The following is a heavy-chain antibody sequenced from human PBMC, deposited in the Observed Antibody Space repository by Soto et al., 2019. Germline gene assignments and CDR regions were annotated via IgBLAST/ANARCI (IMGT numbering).Heavy chain of an antibody. CDR2: ISGSGGRT. CDR1: GFTFSSSA. V-gene: IGHV3-23*01. CDR3: AKGFSGVITRLYYGMDV. D-gene: IGHD3-16*01. J-gene: IGHJ6*02. Sequence: GSLRRSCAASGFTFSSSAVSWVRQAPGKGLERVSAISGSGGRTYYADSVKGRFTISRDNSKNTLYLQMNSLRAEDTAVYYCAKGFSGVITRLYYGMDVLGQGTTVTVSS.